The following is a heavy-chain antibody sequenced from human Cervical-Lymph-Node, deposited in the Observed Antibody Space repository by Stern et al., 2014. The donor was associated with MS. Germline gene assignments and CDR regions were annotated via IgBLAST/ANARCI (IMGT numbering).Heavy chain of an antibody. Sequence: MQLVESGGGVVQPGRSLRLSCEVSGFSFRTSAMSWVRQAPGKGLEWVAFISYDSNKEFYGDSVKGRLTISRDNSRNTLYLYMSSLRVEDTAVYYCARRYSSYFDYWGQGTRVAVSS. D-gene: IGHD2-15*01. V-gene: IGHV3-30*03. J-gene: IGHJ4*02. CDR2: ISYDSNKE. CDR3: ARRYSSYFDY. CDR1: GFSFRTSA.